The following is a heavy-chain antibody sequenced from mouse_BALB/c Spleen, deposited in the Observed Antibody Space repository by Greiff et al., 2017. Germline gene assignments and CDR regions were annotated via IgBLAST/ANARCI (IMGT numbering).Heavy chain of an antibody. J-gene: IGHJ2*01. CDR2: IWAGGST. CDR3: AREKGHYGNFDY. Sequence: VQVVESGPGLVAPSQSLSITCTVSGFSLTSYGVHWVRQPPGKGLEWLGVIWAGGSTNYNSALMSRLSISKDNSKSQVFLKMNSLQTDDTAMYYCAREKGHYGNFDYWGQGTTLTVSS. V-gene: IGHV2-9*02. CDR1: GFSLTSYG. D-gene: IGHD2-1*01.